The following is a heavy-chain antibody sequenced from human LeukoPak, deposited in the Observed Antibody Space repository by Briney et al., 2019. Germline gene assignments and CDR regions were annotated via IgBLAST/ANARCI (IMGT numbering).Heavy chain of an antibody. V-gene: IGHV4-4*07. CDR2: FYTGGST. D-gene: IGHD5-18*01. CDR3: ARDGSGYSCDW. Sequence: SETLSLTCTVSGGSFSSYYWSWIRQPAGKGLEWIGRFYTGGSTNYNPSLKSRVTMSVDTSKNQFSLKLSSVTAADTAVYYCARDGSGYSCDWWGQGTLVTVSS. CDR1: GGSFSSYY. J-gene: IGHJ4*02.